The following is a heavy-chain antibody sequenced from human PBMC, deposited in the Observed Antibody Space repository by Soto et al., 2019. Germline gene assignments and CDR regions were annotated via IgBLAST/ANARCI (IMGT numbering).Heavy chain of an antibody. V-gene: IGHV5-10-1*01. CDR2: IEPSDSYT. J-gene: IGHJ4*02. CDR3: AKSGTTYYNKSGYSV. CDR1: GYTFTNFW. Sequence: PGESLKISCKGSGYTFTNFWITWVRQMPGKGLEWMGRIEPSDSYTNYGPSFQGHVSISVDNSINTAYLQWRSLKASDTATYFCAKSGTTYYNKSGYSVWGQGTLVTVSS. D-gene: IGHD3-22*01.